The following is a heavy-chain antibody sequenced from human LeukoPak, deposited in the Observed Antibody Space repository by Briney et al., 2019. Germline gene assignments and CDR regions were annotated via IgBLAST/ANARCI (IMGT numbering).Heavy chain of an antibody. CDR2: ISGSGGST. D-gene: IGHD3-3*01. CDR3: AKDLDYDFWSGYSSFDY. Sequence: PGGSLRLSCAASGFTFSSYAMSWVRQAPRKGLEWVSAISGSGGSTYYADSVKGRFTISRDNSKNTLYLQMNSLRAEDTAVYYCAKDLDYDFWSGYSSFDYWGQGTLVTVSS. V-gene: IGHV3-23*01. J-gene: IGHJ4*02. CDR1: GFTFSSYA.